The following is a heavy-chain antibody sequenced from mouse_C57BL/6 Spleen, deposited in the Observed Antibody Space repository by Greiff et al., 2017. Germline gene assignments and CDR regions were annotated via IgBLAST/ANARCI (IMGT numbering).Heavy chain of an antibody. V-gene: IGHV1-64*01. J-gene: IGHJ3*01. CDR3: ARDYGSTWFAY. CDR1: GYTFTSYW. CDR2: IHPNSGST. D-gene: IGHD1-1*01. Sequence: QVQLQQPGAELVKPGASVKLSCKASGYTFTSYWMHWVKQRPGQGLEWIGMIHPNSGSTNYNEKFKSKATLTVDKSSSTAYMPLSSLTSEDSAVYYCARDYGSTWFAYWGQGTLVTVSA.